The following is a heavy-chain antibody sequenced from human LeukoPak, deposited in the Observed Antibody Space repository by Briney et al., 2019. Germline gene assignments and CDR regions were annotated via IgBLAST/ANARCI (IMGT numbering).Heavy chain of an antibody. D-gene: IGHD6-19*01. J-gene: IGHJ6*03. Sequence: GGSLRLSCAGSGFTFSRYNMSWFRQAPGKGLERVSSISGRSSYIFYADSVKGRFTISRDNAKNSLYLQMNSLGAEDTAVYYCARDAQWLVPEGYYYYMDVWGKGATVTVSS. CDR2: ISGRSSYI. CDR3: ARDAQWLVPEGYYYYMDV. V-gene: IGHV3-21*01. CDR1: GFTFSRYN.